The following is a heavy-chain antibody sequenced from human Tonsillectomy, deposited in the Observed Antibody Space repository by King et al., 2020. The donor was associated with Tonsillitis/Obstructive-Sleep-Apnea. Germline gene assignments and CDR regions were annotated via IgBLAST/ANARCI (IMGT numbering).Heavy chain of an antibody. CDR2: IIPIFGTA. CDR3: AIGPAYCGGDCYSTEYYYYYMDV. D-gene: IGHD2-21*01. CDR1: GGTFSSYA. J-gene: IGHJ6*03. V-gene: IGHV1-69*01. Sequence: QVQLVESGAEVKKPGSSVKVSCKASGGTFSSYAISWVRQAPGQGLEWMGGIIPIFGTANYAQKFQGRVTITADESTSTAYMELSSLRSEDTAVYYCAIGPAYCGGDCYSTEYYYYYMDVWGKGTTVTVSS.